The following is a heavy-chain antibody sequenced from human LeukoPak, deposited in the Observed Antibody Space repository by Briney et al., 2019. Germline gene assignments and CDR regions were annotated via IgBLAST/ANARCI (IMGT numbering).Heavy chain of an antibody. D-gene: IGHD6-13*01. V-gene: IGHV1-69*05. Sequence: ASVKVSCKASGGTFSSYAISWVRQAPGQGLEWMGGIIPIFGTANYAQKFQGRVTITTDESTSTVYMELSSLRSEDTAVYYCASTKGRPYSSSWFPFDYWGQGTLVTVSS. J-gene: IGHJ4*02. CDR1: GGTFSSYA. CDR2: IIPIFGTA. CDR3: ASTKGRPYSSSWFPFDY.